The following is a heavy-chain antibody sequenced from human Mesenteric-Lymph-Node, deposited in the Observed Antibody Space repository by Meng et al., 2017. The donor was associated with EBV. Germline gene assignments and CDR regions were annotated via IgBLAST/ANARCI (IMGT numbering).Heavy chain of an antibody. D-gene: IGHD4-11*01. CDR3: ARGKTVGRSPWFDP. Sequence: QVHQQQWGGGRLKPSETLSLTCAVYGGSFSGYYWTWIRQSPGKGLEWIGESNQSGSTSYNPSLKSRVTISVDTSQNQFSLKLSSVTAADTAVYYCARGKTVGRSPWFDPWGQGTLVTVSS. CDR1: GGSFSGYY. V-gene: IGHV4-34*01. J-gene: IGHJ5*02. CDR2: SNQSGST.